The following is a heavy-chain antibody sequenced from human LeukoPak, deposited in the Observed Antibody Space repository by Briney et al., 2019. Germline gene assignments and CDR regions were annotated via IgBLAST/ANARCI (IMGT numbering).Heavy chain of an antibody. CDR2: TGPNGLNT. V-gene: IGHV3-23*01. CDR3: EKSRGISAAGWSLFDC. CDR1: GFTFSDYA. J-gene: IGHJ4*02. D-gene: IGHD6-19*01. Sequence: PGGSLRLSCAASGFTFSDYAMTWVRQVPGKGLEWVSTTGPNGLNTYYADSVKGRFALSRDNSKNTLYMDLNGLRYEDTAFYFCEKSRGISAAGWSLFDCWGQGTLVTVSS.